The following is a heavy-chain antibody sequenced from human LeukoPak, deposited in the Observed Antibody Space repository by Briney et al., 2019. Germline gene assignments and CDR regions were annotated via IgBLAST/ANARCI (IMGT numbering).Heavy chain of an antibody. CDR1: GGSISSYY. Sequence: SETLSLTCTVSGGSISSYYWSWIRQPPGKGLEWIGYIYYSGSTNYNPSLKSRVTISVDTSKNQFSLKLSSVTAADTAVFYCARGSGGYGGLDYWGQGTLVTVSS. CDR3: ARGSGGYGGLDY. V-gene: IGHV4-59*08. D-gene: IGHD1-26*01. CDR2: IYYSGST. J-gene: IGHJ4*02.